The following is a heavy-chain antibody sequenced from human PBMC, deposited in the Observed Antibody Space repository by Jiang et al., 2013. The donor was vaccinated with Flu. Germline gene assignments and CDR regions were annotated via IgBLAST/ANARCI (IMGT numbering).Heavy chain of an antibody. J-gene: IGHJ6*02. CDR2: ISYDGSNK. D-gene: IGHD2-15*01. V-gene: IGHV3-30*04. CDR3: AREVFGYCSGGSCYGMDV. Sequence: VQLVESGGGVVRPGRSLRLSCAASGFTFSSYAMHWVRQAPGKGLEWVAVISYDGSNKYYADSVKGRFTISRDNSKNTLYLQMNSLRAEDTAVYYCAREVFGYCSGGSCYGMDVWGQGTTVTVSS. CDR1: GFTFSSYA.